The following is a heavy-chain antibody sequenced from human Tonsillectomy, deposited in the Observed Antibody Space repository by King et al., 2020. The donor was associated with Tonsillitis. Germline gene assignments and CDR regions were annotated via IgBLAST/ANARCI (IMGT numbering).Heavy chain of an antibody. J-gene: IGHJ6*03. D-gene: IGHD4-11*01. CDR1: GFTFRNYA. Sequence: DVQLVESGGGLVQPGGSLRLSCAASGFTFRNYAMSWVRQAPGKGLEWVSAISGSGGSTYYADSVKGRFTISRENSKNTLYLQMNSLRAEDTAVYYCAKGGDYSNYVGYYYYYMDVWGKGTTVTVPS. CDR3: AKGGDYSNYVGYYYYYMDV. V-gene: IGHV3-23*04. CDR2: ISGSGGST.